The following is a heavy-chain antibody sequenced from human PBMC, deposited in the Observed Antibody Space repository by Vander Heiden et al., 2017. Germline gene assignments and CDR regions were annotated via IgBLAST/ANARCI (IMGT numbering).Heavy chain of an antibody. CDR1: GYSISSGYY. V-gene: IGHV4-38-2*02. CDR3: ARELLWFGEGSDY. Sequence: QVQLQESGAGLVKPSETLSLTCAVSGYSISSGYYWGWIRQPPGKGLEWIGSIYHSGSTYYNPSLKSRVTISVDTSKNQFSLKLSSVTAADTAVYYCARELLWFGEGSDYWGQGTLVTVSS. J-gene: IGHJ4*02. CDR2: IYHSGST. D-gene: IGHD3-10*01.